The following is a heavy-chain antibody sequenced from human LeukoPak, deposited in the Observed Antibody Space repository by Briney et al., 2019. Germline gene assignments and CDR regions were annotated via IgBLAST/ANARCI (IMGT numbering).Heavy chain of an antibody. J-gene: IGHJ6*03. CDR1: GYTFTSYD. V-gene: IGHV1-8*01. Sequence: GASVKVSCKASGYTFTSYDINWVRQATGQGLEWMGWMNPNSGNTGYAQKFQGRVTMTRNTSISTAYMELSSLRSEDTAVYYCARGGVYDILTGYVPNYYYYMDVWGKGTTVTIPS. D-gene: IGHD3-9*01. CDR2: MNPNSGNT. CDR3: ARGGVYDILTGYVPNYYYYMDV.